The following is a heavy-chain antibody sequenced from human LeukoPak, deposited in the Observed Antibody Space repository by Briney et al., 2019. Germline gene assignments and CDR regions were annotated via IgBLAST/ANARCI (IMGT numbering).Heavy chain of an antibody. CDR3: ARGYQRVRRYCSGGSCYSDYYYYGMDV. J-gene: IGHJ6*02. Sequence: KASETLSLTCAVYGGSFSGYYWSWIRQPPGKGLECIGEINHSGSTNYNPSLKSRVTISVDTSKNQFSLKLSSVTAADTAVYYCARGYQRVRRYCSGGSCYSDYYYYGMDVWGQGTTVTVSS. V-gene: IGHV4-34*01. D-gene: IGHD2-15*01. CDR2: INHSGST. CDR1: GGSFSGYY.